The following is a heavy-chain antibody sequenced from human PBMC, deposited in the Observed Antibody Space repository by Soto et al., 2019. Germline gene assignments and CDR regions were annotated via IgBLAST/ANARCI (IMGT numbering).Heavy chain of an antibody. D-gene: IGHD6-19*01. J-gene: IGHJ6*02. CDR3: AGYSSGWYGMDV. V-gene: IGHV1-46*01. CDR1: GYTFTSYY. CDR2: INPSGGST. Sequence: ASVKVSCKASGYTFTSYYMHWVRQAPGQGLEWMGIINPSGGSTSYAQKFQGRVTMTRDTSTSTVYMELSSLRSEDTAVYYCAGYSSGWYGMDVWGQGTMVTVSS.